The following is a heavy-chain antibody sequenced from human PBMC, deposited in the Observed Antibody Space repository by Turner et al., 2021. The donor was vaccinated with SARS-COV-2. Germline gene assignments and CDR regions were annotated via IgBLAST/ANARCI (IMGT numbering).Heavy chain of an antibody. V-gene: IGHV3-74*01. D-gene: IGHD1-26*01. CDR3: ARDGQVGATTGVDY. J-gene: IGHJ4*02. Sequence: EVQLVESGGGLVQPGGALRLSCAASGFTFSSHWMYWVRQAPGKGLVWVSRIKSDGSSTSFADSVKDRFTISRDNAKNTLYLQMSSLRAEDTAVYYCARDGQVGATTGVDYWGQGTLVTVSS. CDR2: IKSDGSST. CDR1: GFTFSSHW.